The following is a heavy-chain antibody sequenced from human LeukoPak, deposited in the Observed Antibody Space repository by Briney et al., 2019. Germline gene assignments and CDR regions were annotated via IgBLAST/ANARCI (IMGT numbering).Heavy chain of an antibody. CDR3: AKDPGYFDIVVLPAAIRTGY. J-gene: IGHJ4*02. CDR1: AFTFSSYA. D-gene: IGHD2-2*01. CDR2: ISGSGGST. V-gene: IGHV3-23*01. Sequence: GGSLRLSCAASAFTFSSYAMSWVRQAPGRGLEWVSAISGSGGSTYYADSVKGRFTISRDNSKNTLYLQMNSLRAEDTAVYYSAKDPGYFDIVVLPAAIRTGYWGQGTLVTVSS.